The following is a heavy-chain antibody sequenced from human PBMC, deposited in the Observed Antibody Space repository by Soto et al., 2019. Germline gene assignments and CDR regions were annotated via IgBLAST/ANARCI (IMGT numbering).Heavy chain of an antibody. CDR3: ARDRSDDLNSFDAFDI. V-gene: IGHV4-61*01. CDR1: GGSVSSGSHY. D-gene: IGHD1-1*01. CDR2: ISYTGTT. J-gene: IGHJ3*02. Sequence: QVQLQESGPGLVKPSETLSLTCAVSGGSVSSGSHYWSWIRQPPGRGLEWIAYISYTGTTDYNPSLKSRVTIAIDMSTNQLSLRLGSVTAADTAVYYCARDRSDDLNSFDAFDICGQGTMVTVSS.